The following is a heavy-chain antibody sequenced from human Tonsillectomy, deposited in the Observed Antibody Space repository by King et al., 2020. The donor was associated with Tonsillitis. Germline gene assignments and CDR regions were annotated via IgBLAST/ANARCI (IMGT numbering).Heavy chain of an antibody. Sequence: VQLVESGGGLVKPGGSLRLSCAGSGFSFSSYSMNWVRQAPGKGLEWVSSISSSGGYIYYADSVKGRFTISRDDAKNSLYLQMNSLTAEDTAVYYCARTRYSTSWYSKERDLWGRGTLVTVSS. CDR2: ISSSGGYI. CDR3: ARTRYSTSWYSKERDL. CDR1: GFSFSSYS. V-gene: IGHV3-21*01. J-gene: IGHJ2*01. D-gene: IGHD6-13*01.